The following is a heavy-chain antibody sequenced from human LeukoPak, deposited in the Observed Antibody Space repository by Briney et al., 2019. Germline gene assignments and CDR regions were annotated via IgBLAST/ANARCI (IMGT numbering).Heavy chain of an antibody. V-gene: IGHV4-34*01. CDR3: ARAFGWTTFFDY. D-gene: IGHD4-17*01. J-gene: IGHJ4*02. Sequence: SETLSLTCAVYGGSFSGYYWSWIRQPPGKGLEWIGEINHSGSTNYNPSLESRVTISVDTSKNQFSLKLSSVTAADTAVYYCARAFGWTTFFDYWGQGTLVTVSS. CDR1: GGSFSGYY. CDR2: INHSGST.